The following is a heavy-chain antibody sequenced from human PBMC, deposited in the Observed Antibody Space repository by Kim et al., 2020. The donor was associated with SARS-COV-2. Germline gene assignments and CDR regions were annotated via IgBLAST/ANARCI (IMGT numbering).Heavy chain of an antibody. CDR3: ARGRRITMVRGVIIIPLYYFDY. CDR2: INTNTGNP. V-gene: IGHV7-4-1*02. J-gene: IGHJ4*02. D-gene: IGHD3-10*01. CDR1: GYTFTSYA. Sequence: ASVKVSCKASGYTFTSYAMNWVRQAPGQGLEWMGWINTNTGNPTYAQGFTGRFVFSLDTSVSTAYLQISSLKAEDTAVYYCARGRRITMVRGVIIIPLYYFDYWGQGTLVTVSS.